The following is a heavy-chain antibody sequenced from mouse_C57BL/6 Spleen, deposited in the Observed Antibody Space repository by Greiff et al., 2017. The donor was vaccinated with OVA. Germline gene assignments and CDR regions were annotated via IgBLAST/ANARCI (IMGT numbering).Heavy chain of an antibody. Sequence: QVQLQQSGAELVRPGASVTLSCKASGYTFTDYEMHWVKQTPVHGLEWIGAIDPETGGTAYNQKFKGKAILTADKSSSTAYMERRSLTSEDSAVYYCTRVEGYYGSSYGYFDVWGTGTTVTVSS. CDR1: GYTFTDYE. CDR2: IDPETGGT. CDR3: TRVEGYYGSSYGYFDV. D-gene: IGHD1-1*01. V-gene: IGHV1-15*01. J-gene: IGHJ1*03.